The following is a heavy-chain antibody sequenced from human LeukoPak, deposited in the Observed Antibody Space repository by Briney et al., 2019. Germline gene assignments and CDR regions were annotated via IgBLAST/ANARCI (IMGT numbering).Heavy chain of an antibody. Sequence: SFKASGFTFSDYAMHWVRQAPGKGLEWVAVISKDGSDKYYPGSVRGRFTISRDNSKNTIYLQMDSLRAEDTAIYYCARDYWWNYDYWGQGTLVTVSS. D-gene: IGHD1-7*01. CDR1: GFTFSDYA. CDR3: ARDYWWNYDY. J-gene: IGHJ4*02. CDR2: ISKDGSDK. V-gene: IGHV3-30-3*01.